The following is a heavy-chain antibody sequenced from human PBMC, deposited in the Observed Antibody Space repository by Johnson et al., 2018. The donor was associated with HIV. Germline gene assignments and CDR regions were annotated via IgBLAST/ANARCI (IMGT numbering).Heavy chain of an antibody. CDR3: AKEPRPGIVATDDAFDI. D-gene: IGHD5-12*01. CDR1: GFSFSSYG. J-gene: IGHJ3*02. CDR2: IRYDGSNK. V-gene: IGHV3-30*02. Sequence: QVQLVESGGGLVKPEGSLRLSCAASGFSFSSYGMYWVRQAPGKGLEWVAFIRYDGSNKYYADSVKGRFTISRDNSKNTLYLQMNSLRAEDTAVYYCAKEPRPGIVATDDAFDIWGQGTMVTVSS.